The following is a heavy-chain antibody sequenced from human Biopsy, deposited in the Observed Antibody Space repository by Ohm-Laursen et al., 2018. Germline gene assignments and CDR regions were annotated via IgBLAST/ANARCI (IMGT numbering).Heavy chain of an antibody. CDR2: IIPIPNVA. Sequence: GASVKVSCKASGDSFTSYAIGWVRQAPGQGLEWMGGIIPIPNVATYAQKFQGRITITADESTSTAYMELSSLRSEDTAVYYCVRGGGYNWNNGWFDPWGQGTLVTVSS. J-gene: IGHJ5*02. D-gene: IGHD1/OR15-1a*01. V-gene: IGHV1-69*10. CDR1: GDSFTSYA. CDR3: VRGGGYNWNNGWFDP.